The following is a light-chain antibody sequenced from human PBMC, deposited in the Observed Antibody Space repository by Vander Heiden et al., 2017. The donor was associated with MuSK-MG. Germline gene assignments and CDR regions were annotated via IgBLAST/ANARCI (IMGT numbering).Light chain of an antibody. V-gene: IGKV1-8*01. CDR2: AAS. CDR3: QQDDSYPHT. Sequence: AIRMTQSPSSFSASTGDRVTITCRASQGISSYLAWYQQKPGKAPKLLLYAASTLQSGVPSRFSGRGSGTDFTLSISFLESAAFATSYCQQDDSYPHTFGGGTKVEIK. CDR1: QGISSY. J-gene: IGKJ4*01.